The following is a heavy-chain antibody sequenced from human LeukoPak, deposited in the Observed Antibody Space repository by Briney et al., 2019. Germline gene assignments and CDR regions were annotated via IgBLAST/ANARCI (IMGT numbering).Heavy chain of an antibody. D-gene: IGHD4-17*01. Sequence: ASVKVSCKASGYTFTSYGISWVRQAPGQGLEWMGWISAYNGNTNYAQKLQGRVTMTTDTSTSTAYMELRSLRSDDTAVYYCARRTAYYGDYADDDYYYGMDVWGQGTTVTVSS. J-gene: IGHJ6*02. V-gene: IGHV1-18*01. CDR1: GYTFTSYG. CDR2: ISAYNGNT. CDR3: ARRTAYYGDYADDDYYYGMDV.